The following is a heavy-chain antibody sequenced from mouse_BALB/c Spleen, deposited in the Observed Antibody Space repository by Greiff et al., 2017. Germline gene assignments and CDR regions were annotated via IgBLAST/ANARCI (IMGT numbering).Heavy chain of an antibody. CDR3: AREGVYYGNYYAMDY. J-gene: IGHJ4*01. Sequence: EVKLVESGPGLVKPSQSLSLTCSVTGYSITSGYYWNWIRQFPGNKLEWMGYISYDGSNNYNPSLKNRISITRDTSKNQFFLKLNTVTTEDTATYYCAREGVYYGNYYAMDYWGQGTSVTVSS. CDR2: ISYDGSN. D-gene: IGHD2-1*01. V-gene: IGHV3-6*02. CDR1: GYSITSGYY.